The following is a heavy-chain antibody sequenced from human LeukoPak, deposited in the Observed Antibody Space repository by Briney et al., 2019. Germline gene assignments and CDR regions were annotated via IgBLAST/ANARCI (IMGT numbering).Heavy chain of an antibody. CDR2: MNPNSGNT. J-gene: IGHJ4*02. D-gene: IGHD1-20*01. Sequence: ASVKVSCKASGYTFTSYDINWVRQATGQGLEWMGWMNPNSGNTGYAQKFQGRVTMTEDTSTDTAYMELSSLRSEDTAVYYCAVMYSWTEFDYWGQGTLVTVSS. CDR1: GYTFTSYD. V-gene: IGHV1-8*01. CDR3: AVMYSWTEFDY.